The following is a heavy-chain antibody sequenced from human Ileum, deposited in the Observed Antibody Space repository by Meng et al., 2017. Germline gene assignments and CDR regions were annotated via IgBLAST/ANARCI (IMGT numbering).Heavy chain of an antibody. CDR2: INHSGST. D-gene: IGHD3-16*01. CDR3: ARGGGRYGPDFDY. CDR1: GGSFSGYH. J-gene: IGHJ4*02. V-gene: IGHV4-34*01. Sequence: QVQLPQWGAGLLKPSETLSLPCAVYGGSFSGYHWSWIRQPPGKGLEWIGEINHSGSTNYNPSLKSRVTISVDTSKNQFSLKLSSVTAADTAVYYCARGGGRYGPDFDYWGQGTLVTVSS.